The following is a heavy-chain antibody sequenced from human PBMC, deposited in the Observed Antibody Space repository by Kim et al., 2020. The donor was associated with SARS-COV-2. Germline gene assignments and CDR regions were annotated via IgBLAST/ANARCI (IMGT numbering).Heavy chain of an antibody. J-gene: IGHJ6*02. D-gene: IGHD6-13*01. Sequence: KGRFNISRDNAKNSLYLQMNSLRAEETAVYYCARDTTTAAADNGYYYVMDVWGQGTTVTVSS. CDR3: ARDTTTAAADNGYYYVMDV. V-gene: IGHV3-11*06.